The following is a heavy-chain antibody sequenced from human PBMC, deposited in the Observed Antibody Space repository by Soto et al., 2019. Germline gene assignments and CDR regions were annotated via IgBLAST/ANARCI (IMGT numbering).Heavy chain of an antibody. V-gene: IGHV3-33*03. CDR2: ISFDGSFI. CDR1: GFTFSAYG. D-gene: IGHD6-19*01. Sequence: GSLRLSCAASGFTFSAYGMHWVRRAPGKGLEWLAIISFDGSFIEYADSLRGRLTVSRDNSKKMVYLEMISLRAEDTAVYHCATDGSHHGIDFWGQGTLVTVSS. CDR3: ATDGSHHGIDF. J-gene: IGHJ4*01.